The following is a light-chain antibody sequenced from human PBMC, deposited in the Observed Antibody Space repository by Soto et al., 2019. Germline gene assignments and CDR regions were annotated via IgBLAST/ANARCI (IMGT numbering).Light chain of an antibody. Sequence: EIVLTQSPASLSLSPGERATLSCRANQSVSNFLVWYQQKPGQAPRLLIYDASNRATGIPARFSGSGSGTDFTLTISSLEPEDFAIYDGQQRSDWPRTFGRGTKLEIK. CDR2: DAS. CDR3: QQRSDWPRT. V-gene: IGKV3-11*01. J-gene: IGKJ2*02. CDR1: QSVSNF.